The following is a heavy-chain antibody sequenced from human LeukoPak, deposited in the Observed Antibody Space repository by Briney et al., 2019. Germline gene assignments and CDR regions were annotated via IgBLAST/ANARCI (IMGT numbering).Heavy chain of an antibody. J-gene: IGHJ4*02. Sequence: GGSLRLSCAASGFTFSSYGMHWVRQAPGKGLEWVAVISYDGSNKYYADSVKGRFTISRDNSKNTLYLQMNSLRAEDTAVYYCAKSPWGGSSGYYSDYWGQGTLVTVSS. D-gene: IGHD3-22*01. CDR3: AKSPWGGSSGYYSDY. CDR1: GFTFSSYG. CDR2: ISYDGSNK. V-gene: IGHV3-30*18.